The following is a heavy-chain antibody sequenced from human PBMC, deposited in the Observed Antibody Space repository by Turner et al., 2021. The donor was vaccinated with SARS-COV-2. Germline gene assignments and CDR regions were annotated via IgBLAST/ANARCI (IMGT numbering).Heavy chain of an antibody. CDR1: GGSISRSSYY. J-gene: IGHJ6*02. D-gene: IGHD6-6*01. Sequence: QLQLQESGPGLVKPSETLSLTCNVSGGSISRSSYYWGWIRQPPGTGLEWIGSIYYSGTNYYNRAIKSRDTISVDTSKNQCSLKLSSVTAADTAVYYGASEKLRIGNYYNYGMDVWGQGTTVTVSS. CDR3: ASEKLRIGNYYNYGMDV. CDR2: IYYSGTN. V-gene: IGHV4-39*01.